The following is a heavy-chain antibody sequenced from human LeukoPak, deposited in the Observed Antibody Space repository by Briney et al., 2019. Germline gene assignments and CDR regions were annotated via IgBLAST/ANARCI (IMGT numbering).Heavy chain of an antibody. CDR2: IYYSGST. Sequence: PSETLSLTCTVSGGSISSSSYYWGWIRQPPGKGLEWIGSIYYSGSTYYNPSLKSRVTISVDMSKNQFSLKLSSVTAADTAVYYCAREHCSGGSCYSIYYYYYMDVWGKGTTVTVSS. J-gene: IGHJ6*03. CDR3: AREHCSGGSCYSIYYYYYMDV. D-gene: IGHD2-15*01. V-gene: IGHV4-39*07. CDR1: GGSISSSSYY.